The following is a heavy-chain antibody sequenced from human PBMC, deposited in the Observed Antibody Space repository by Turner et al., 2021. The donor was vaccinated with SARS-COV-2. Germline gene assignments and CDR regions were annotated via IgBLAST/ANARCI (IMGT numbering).Heavy chain of an antibody. CDR1: GGSFIGYH. D-gene: IGHD3-10*01. J-gene: IGHJ4*02. CDR3: ARDPRAGIDY. CDR2: VTYSGST. V-gene: IGHV4-34*01. Sequence: QVPLQQWGAGLLTPSETLSLTCGVDGGSFIGYHWTWVRQPPGKGLQWIGEVTYSGSTNYNPSLRGRLTISVDMSKNHFSLNLISVTAADTAMYYCARDPRAGIDYWGQGTLVTVSS.